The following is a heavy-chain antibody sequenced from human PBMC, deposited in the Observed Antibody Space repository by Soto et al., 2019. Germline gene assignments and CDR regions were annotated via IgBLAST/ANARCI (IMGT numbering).Heavy chain of an antibody. CDR3: ARDYYYDGSGHFDY. CDR2: ISYDGSNK. V-gene: IGHV3-30*03. Sequence: GGSLRLSWAVSAFPFSSFGMHWVSQATGKGLEWVAIISYDGSNKYYADSVKGRFTISRDNSKNTLYLQMNSLRAEDTAVYYCARDYYYDGSGHFDYWGQGTLVTVSS. J-gene: IGHJ4*02. D-gene: IGHD3-22*01. CDR1: AFPFSSFG.